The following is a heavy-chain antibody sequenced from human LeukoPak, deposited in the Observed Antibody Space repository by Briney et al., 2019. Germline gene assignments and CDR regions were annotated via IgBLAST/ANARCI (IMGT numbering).Heavy chain of an antibody. CDR1: GFTFSSYG. J-gene: IGHJ6*02. CDR2: ISYDGSNK. D-gene: IGHD2-2*02. CDR3: AKELYPYYYYYGMDV. V-gene: IGHV3-30*18. Sequence: PGGSLRLSCAASGFTFSSYGMHWVRQAPGKGLEWVAVISYDGSNKHYADSVKGRFTISRDNSKNTLYLQMNSLRAEDTAVYYCAKELYPYYYYYGMDVWGQGTTVTVSS.